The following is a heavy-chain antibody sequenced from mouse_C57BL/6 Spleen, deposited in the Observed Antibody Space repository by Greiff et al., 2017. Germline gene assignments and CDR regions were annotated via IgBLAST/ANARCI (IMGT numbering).Heavy chain of an antibody. V-gene: IGHV2-2*01. D-gene: IGHD2-3*01. CDR1: GFSLTSYG. Sequence: VQLQQSGPGLVQPSPSLSITCTVSGFSLTSYGVHWVRQSPGKGLEWLGVIWSGGSTDYNAAFISRLSISKDNSKSQVFFKMNSLQADDTAIYYCARNDDGSTGYAMDYWGQGTSVTVSS. J-gene: IGHJ4*01. CDR3: ARNDDGSTGYAMDY. CDR2: IWSGGST.